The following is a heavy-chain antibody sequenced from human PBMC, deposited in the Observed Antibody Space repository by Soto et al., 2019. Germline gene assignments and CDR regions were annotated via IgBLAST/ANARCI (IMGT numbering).Heavy chain of an antibody. Sequence: SETLSLTCTVSGGSISGDYYLSWIRQPPGKGLEWIGYINYSGNTHYNPSLKSRVTISVDTSKNQFSLKLSSMTAADTAVYYCAKDTVINYYYYGMDVWGQGTTVTVSS. CDR2: INYSGNT. CDR3: AKDTVINYYYYGMDV. D-gene: IGHD4-17*01. CDR1: GGSISGDYY. V-gene: IGHV4-30-4*01. J-gene: IGHJ6*02.